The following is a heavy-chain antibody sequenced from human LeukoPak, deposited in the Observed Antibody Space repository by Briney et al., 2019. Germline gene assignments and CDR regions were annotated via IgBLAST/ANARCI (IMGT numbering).Heavy chain of an antibody. J-gene: IGHJ4*02. V-gene: IGHV3-7*01. CDR3: AREVWGPEY. CDR2: IKQDGSDK. D-gene: IGHD1-14*01. CDR1: GFTFTKYW. Sequence: GGSQRLSCAASGFTFTKYWMTWVRQAPGKGLEWVGNIKQDGSDKNYMDSVKGRFTISRDNTKNSVYLQMSSLRAEDTAVYYCAREVWGPEYWGQGTLVTVSS.